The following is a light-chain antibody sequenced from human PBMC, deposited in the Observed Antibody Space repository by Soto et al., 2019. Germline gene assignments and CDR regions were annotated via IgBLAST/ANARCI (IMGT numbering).Light chain of an antibody. CDR2: KAS. J-gene: IGKJ1*01. Sequence: DIQMTQSPSTLSASVGDRVTITCRASQSISSWLAWYQQKPGKAPKLLIYKASSLESGVPSRFSGSGSGTEFTLTISSLQPDDFATYYCQHYNSYSEAFSQGTKVDIK. V-gene: IGKV1-5*03. CDR3: QHYNSYSEA. CDR1: QSISSW.